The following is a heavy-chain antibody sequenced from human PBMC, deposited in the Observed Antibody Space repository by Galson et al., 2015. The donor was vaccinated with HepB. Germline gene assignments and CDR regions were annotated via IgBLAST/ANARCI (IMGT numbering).Heavy chain of an antibody. D-gene: IGHD5-12*01. Sequence: SLRLSCAASGFTLSRYAVHWVRQAPGKGLEWLASISYDGSDIYYADSVKGRFTISRDNSKNTVYLQMNSLRDEDTAIYHCARYSGYDYFFDSWGQGTLVTVSS. CDR3: ARYSGYDYFFDS. V-gene: IGHV3-30-3*01. CDR2: ISYDGSDI. J-gene: IGHJ4*02. CDR1: GFTLSRYA.